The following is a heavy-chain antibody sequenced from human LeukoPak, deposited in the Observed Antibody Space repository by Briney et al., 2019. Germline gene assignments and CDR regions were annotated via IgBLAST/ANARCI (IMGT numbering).Heavy chain of an antibody. CDR3: ARRGSGSEMSEWELNYYYYYMDV. D-gene: IGHD1-26*01. Sequence: SETLSLTCTVSGGSISSGSYYWRWIRQPAGKGLEWIGRIYTSGSTNYNPSLKSRVTISVDTSKNRLSLRLSSVTAADTAVYYCARRGSGSEMSEWELNYYYYYMDVWGKGTTVTVSS. CDR1: GGSISSGSYY. V-gene: IGHV4-61*02. CDR2: IYTSGST. J-gene: IGHJ6*03.